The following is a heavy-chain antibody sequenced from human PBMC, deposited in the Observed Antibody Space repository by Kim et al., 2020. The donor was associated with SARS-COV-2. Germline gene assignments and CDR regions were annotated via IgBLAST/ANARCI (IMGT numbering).Heavy chain of an antibody. D-gene: IGHD2-2*01. Sequence: NPSLKSRVTISVDTSKNQFSLKLSSVTAADTAVYYCARNYCSSTSCYGLHWGQGTLVTVSS. CDR3: ARNYCSSTSCYGLH. V-gene: IGHV4-34*01. J-gene: IGHJ1*01.